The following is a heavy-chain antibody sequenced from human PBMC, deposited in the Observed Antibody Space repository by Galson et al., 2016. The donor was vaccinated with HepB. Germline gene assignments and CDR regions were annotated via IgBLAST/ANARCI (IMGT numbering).Heavy chain of an antibody. Sequence: SLRLSCAVSGFTFSSFSMNWVRQAPGKGLEWVSYISSSSDTIYYADSVKGRFTISRDNAKNSLYLQMNSLRSEDAAVYFCARDFKLGAPDYMDVWGKGTTVTVS. CDR3: ARDFKLGAPDYMDV. CDR2: ISSSSDTI. D-gene: IGHD1-26*01. J-gene: IGHJ6*03. CDR1: GFTFSSFS. V-gene: IGHV3-48*01.